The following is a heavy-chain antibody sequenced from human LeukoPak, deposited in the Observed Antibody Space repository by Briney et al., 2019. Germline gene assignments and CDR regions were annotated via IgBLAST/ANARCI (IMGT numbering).Heavy chain of an antibody. CDR1: GFSFGTYW. J-gene: IGHJ1*01. Sequence: GGSLRLSCVASGFSFGTYWMHWVRQAPGKGLVWVSRINDDGSFRGYANSVKGRFTISRDNAKNTLFLQMDSLRAEDTAVYYCARVSGPGMNEYYHLWGQGTLVTVSS. D-gene: IGHD3-10*01. CDR3: ARVSGPGMNEYYHL. V-gene: IGHV3-74*01. CDR2: INDDGSFR.